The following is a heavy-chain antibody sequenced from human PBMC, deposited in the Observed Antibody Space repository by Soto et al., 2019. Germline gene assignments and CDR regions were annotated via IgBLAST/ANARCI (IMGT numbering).Heavy chain of an antibody. D-gene: IGHD3-16*01. V-gene: IGHV2-5*01. J-gene: IGHJ4*02. Sequence: GRTLLTTPQTLSLTFTFSWFSLNTAGVGVSWIRQPPGKALEWLALIYWHDDKRYSPSLKSRLTITKDTSKNQVVLTMTNMDPVDTATYYCAHRGGATVGLYYSDYWGQGALVTVYS. CDR2: IYWHDDK. CDR1: WFSLNTAGVG. CDR3: AHRGGATVGLYYSDY.